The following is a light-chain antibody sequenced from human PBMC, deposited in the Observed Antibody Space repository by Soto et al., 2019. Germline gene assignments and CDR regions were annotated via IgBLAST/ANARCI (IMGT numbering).Light chain of an antibody. CDR1: SSDVGAYKY. J-gene: IGLJ3*02. CDR3: TSYVGSDIWV. CDR2: EVS. V-gene: IGLV2-8*01. Sequence: QSVLTQPPSASGSPGQSVTISCTGTSSDVGAYKYVSWYQQYPGKAPKLMIYEVSKRPSGVPVRFSGSKSGNTASLTVSGLQAEDEADYYCTSYVGSDIWVFGGGTKLTVL.